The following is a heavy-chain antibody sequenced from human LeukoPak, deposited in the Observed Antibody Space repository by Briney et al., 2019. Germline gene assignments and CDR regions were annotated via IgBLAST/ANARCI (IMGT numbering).Heavy chain of an antibody. CDR1: GGSISSYY. V-gene: IGHV4-59*08. CDR2: IYYSGST. Sequence: SETLSLTCTVSGGSISSYYWSWIRQAPGKGLEWIGYIYYSGSTNYNPSLKSRVTISVDTSKNQSSLKLSSVTAADTAVYYCARRSGSYLDWGQGTLVTVSS. D-gene: IGHD1-26*01. CDR3: ARRSGSYLD. J-gene: IGHJ4*02.